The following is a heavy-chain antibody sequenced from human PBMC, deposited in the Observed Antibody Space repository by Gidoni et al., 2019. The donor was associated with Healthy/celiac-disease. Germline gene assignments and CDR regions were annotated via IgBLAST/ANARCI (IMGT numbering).Heavy chain of an antibody. CDR1: GGSISSYY. CDR2: IYYSGST. CDR3: AGGKDRGFDY. D-gene: IGHD5-12*01. Sequence: QVQLQESRPGLVKPSETLSLTCTVSGGSISSYYWSWIRQPPGKGLEWFGYIYYSGSTNYNPSLKSRVTISVDTSKNQFSLMLSSVTAADAAVYYCAGGKDRGFDYWGQGTLVTVSS. V-gene: IGHV4-59*01. J-gene: IGHJ4*02.